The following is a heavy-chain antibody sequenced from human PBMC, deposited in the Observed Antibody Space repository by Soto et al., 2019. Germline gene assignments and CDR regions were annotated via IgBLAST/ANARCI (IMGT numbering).Heavy chain of an antibody. V-gene: IGHV1-18*01. CDR3: ARFRFGYGDIYFDY. CDR2: ISAYNGNT. D-gene: IGHD4-17*01. J-gene: IGHJ4*02. CDR1: GYTFTSYG. Sequence: ASVKVSCKASGYTFTSYGISWVRQAPGQGLEWMGWISAYNGNTNYAQKLQGRVTMTTDTSTSTAYMELRSLRSDDTAVYYCARFRFGYGDIYFDYWGQGTLVTVSS.